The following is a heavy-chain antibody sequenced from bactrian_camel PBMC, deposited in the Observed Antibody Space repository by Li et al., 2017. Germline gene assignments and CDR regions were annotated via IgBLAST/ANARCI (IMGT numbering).Heavy chain of an antibody. CDR2: IDSEFPAT. V-gene: IGHV3S6*01. J-gene: IGHJ4*01. CDR1: KFTTSNNC. Sequence: QLVESGGGSVQTGGSLRLACEVPKFTTSNNCMGWFREVPGKEREAVALIDSEFPATYADFVKGRFTISTDDANNTLDLQLDSLQPEDTAMYYCAVLSQFNHCRGVVVGIWQQYASWGQGTQVTVS. CDR3: AVLSQFNHCRGVVVGIWQQYAS. D-gene: IGHD6*01.